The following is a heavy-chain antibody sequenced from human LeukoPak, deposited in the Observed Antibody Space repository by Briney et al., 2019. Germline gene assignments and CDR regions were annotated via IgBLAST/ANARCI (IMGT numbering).Heavy chain of an antibody. Sequence: SVKVSCKASGGTFSSYAISWVRQAPGQGLEWMGRIIPILGIANYAQKFQGRVTITADKSTSTAYMELSSLRSEDTAVYYCARPLSDIVVVPAAMWDYYYGMDVWGQGTTVTVSS. V-gene: IGHV1-69*04. D-gene: IGHD2-2*01. CDR1: GGTFSSYA. CDR2: IIPILGIA. CDR3: ARPLSDIVVVPAAMWDYYYGMDV. J-gene: IGHJ6*02.